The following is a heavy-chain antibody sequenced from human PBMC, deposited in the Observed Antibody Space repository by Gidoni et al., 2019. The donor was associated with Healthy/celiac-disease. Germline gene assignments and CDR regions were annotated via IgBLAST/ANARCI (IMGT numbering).Heavy chain of an antibody. V-gene: IGHV1-3*01. J-gene: IGHJ5*02. CDR3: AREAETIFGVVWGFDP. D-gene: IGHD3-3*01. CDR1: GYTFTSYA. Sequence: QVQLVQSGAEVKKPGASVKVSCKASGYTFTSYAMHWVRQAPGQRLEWMGWITPGNGNPKYSQKFQGRVTITRDTSASTAYMELSSLRSEDTAVYYCAREAETIFGVVWGFDPWGQGTLVTVSS. CDR2: ITPGNGNP.